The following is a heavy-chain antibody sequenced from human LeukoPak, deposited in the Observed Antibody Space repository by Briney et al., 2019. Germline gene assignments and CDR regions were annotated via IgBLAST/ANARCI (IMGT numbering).Heavy chain of an antibody. Sequence: PSETLSLTCTVSGGSISSDNYYWSWIRQPAGKGLEWIGRIYTSGSTNYSPSLKSRVTMSVDTSKNQFALKLNSVTAADTAVYYCARDLYGSGSYFDYWGQGTLVTVSS. J-gene: IGHJ4*02. D-gene: IGHD3-10*01. CDR1: GGSISSDNYY. V-gene: IGHV4-61*02. CDR2: IYTSGST. CDR3: ARDLYGSGSYFDY.